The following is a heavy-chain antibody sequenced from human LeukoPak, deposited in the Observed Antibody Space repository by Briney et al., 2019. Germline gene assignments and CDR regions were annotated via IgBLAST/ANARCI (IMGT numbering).Heavy chain of an antibody. D-gene: IGHD4-17*01. J-gene: IGHJ3*02. V-gene: IGHV3-64D*06. Sequence: GGSLRLSCSASGFTFSSYAMHWVRQAPGKGLEYVSAITSNGDNTYYADSVQGRVTISRDNSKNTLYLQMSSLRAEDTAVYYCVKGVTTHQSDAFDIWGQGTMVTVSP. CDR1: GFTFSSYA. CDR2: ITSNGDNT. CDR3: VKGVTTHQSDAFDI.